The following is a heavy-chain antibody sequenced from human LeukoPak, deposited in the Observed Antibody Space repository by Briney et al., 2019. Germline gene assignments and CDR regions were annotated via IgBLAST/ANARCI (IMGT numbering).Heavy chain of an antibody. CDR3: ARGPPGGRIDY. CDR2: IGTAGDT. Sequence: GGSLRLSCAASGFTFSSYDMHWVRHATGKGLEWVSAIGTAGDTYYPGSVKGRFTISRENAKNSLYLQMNSLRAEDTAVYYCARGPPGGRIDYWGQGTLVTVSS. V-gene: IGHV3-13*01. J-gene: IGHJ4*02. D-gene: IGHD2-15*01. CDR1: GFTFSSYD.